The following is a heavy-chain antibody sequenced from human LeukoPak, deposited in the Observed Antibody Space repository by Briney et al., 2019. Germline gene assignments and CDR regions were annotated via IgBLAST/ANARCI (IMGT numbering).Heavy chain of an antibody. D-gene: IGHD2-15*01. Sequence: SGPALVKPTQTLTLTCTFSGFSLSTPEMCVTWIRQPPGKALEWLARIDWDDDKFYTPHLSTRLTISKDTPKNQVVLRMTNMDPVDTGTYYCARMTPDSPSFDYWGQGALITVSS. V-gene: IGHV2-70*17. J-gene: IGHJ4*02. CDR2: IDWDDDK. CDR1: GFSLSTPEMC. CDR3: ARMTPDSPSFDY.